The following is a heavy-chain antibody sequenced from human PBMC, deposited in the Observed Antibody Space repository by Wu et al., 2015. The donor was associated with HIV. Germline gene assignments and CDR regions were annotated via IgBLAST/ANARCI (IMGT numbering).Heavy chain of an antibody. V-gene: IGHV1-2*02. CDR1: GYTFTGYY. J-gene: IGHJ6*02. D-gene: IGHD3-10*01. Sequence: QVQLVQSGAEVKKPGASVKVSCKASGYTFTGYYIYWVRQAPGQGLEWMGWINPNTGGTNYAQKFQGRVIMTTDTSISTAYMDLSRLKSDDTAMYYCARDRPYYYEYYCIIMAKTYYSXMDVVGQRDPGHRLL. CDR3: ARDRPYYYEYYCIIMAKTYYSXMDV. CDR2: INPNTGGT.